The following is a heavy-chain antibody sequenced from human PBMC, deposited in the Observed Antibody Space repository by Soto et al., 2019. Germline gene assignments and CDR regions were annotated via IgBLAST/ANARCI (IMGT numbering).Heavy chain of an antibody. Sequence: QVQLVESGGGVVQPGRSLRLSCAASGFTFSSYGMHWVRQAPGKGLEWVAVISYDGSNKYYADSVKGRFTISRDNSKNTRDLQMNSLRAEDTAVYYCAKDIARVAVAGSPSGRWGQGTLVTVSS. CDR3: AKDIARVAVAGSPSGR. D-gene: IGHD6-19*01. CDR1: GFTFSSYG. CDR2: ISYDGSNK. J-gene: IGHJ4*02. V-gene: IGHV3-30*18.